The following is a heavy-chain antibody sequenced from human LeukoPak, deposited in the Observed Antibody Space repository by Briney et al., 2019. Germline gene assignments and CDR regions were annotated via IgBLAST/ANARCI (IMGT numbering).Heavy chain of an antibody. D-gene: IGHD3-22*01. CDR1: GFTFSSYS. J-gene: IGHJ4*02. CDR2: ISSSSSYI. CDR3: AKSPSSGYYYFDY. V-gene: IGHV3-21*04. Sequence: GGSLRLSCAASGFTFSSYSMNWVRQAPGKGLEWVSSISSSSSYIYYADSVKGRFTISRDNAKNSLYLQMNSLRAEDTALYYCAKSPSSGYYYFDYWGQGILVTVSS.